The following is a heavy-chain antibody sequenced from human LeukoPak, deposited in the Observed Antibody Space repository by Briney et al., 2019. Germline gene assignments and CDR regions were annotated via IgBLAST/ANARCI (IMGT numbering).Heavy chain of an antibody. J-gene: IGHJ4*02. Sequence: ASVKVSCKASGYTFTSYGISWVRQAPGQGLEWMGWISAYNGNTNYAQKLQGRVTMTTDTSTSTAYMELRSLRSGGTAVYYCARTYTTDYGEPNFDYWGQGTLVTVSS. CDR1: GYTFTSYG. CDR2: ISAYNGNT. V-gene: IGHV1-18*01. D-gene: IGHD4-17*01. CDR3: ARTYTTDYGEPNFDY.